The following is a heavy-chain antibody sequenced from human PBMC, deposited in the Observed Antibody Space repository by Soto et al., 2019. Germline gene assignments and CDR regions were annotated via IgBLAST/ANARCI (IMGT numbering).Heavy chain of an antibody. CDR2: IWYDGSNK. V-gene: IGHV3-33*01. D-gene: IGHD2-2*01. Sequence: QVQLVESGGGVVQPGRSLRLSCAASGFTFSSYGMHWVRQAPGKGLEWVAVIWYDGSNKYYADSVKGRFTISRDNSKNTLYLQMNSLRAEDTAVYYCARESGVVVPAAMGKDAFDIWGQGTMVTVSS. CDR3: ARESGVVVPAAMGKDAFDI. CDR1: GFTFSSYG. J-gene: IGHJ3*02.